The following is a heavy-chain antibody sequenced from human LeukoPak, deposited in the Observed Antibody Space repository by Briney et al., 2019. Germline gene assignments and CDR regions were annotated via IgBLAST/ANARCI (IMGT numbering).Heavy chain of an antibody. Sequence: PSETLSLTCTVSGGSISSSSYYWGWIRQPPGKGLEWIGSIYYSGSTYYNPSLKSRVTISVDTSKNQFSLKLSSVTAADTAVYYCARHFYYGSGSYPSLSMDVWGQGTTVTVSS. V-gene: IGHV4-39*01. CDR1: GGSISSSSYY. J-gene: IGHJ6*02. D-gene: IGHD3-10*01. CDR2: IYYSGST. CDR3: ARHFYYGSGSYPSLSMDV.